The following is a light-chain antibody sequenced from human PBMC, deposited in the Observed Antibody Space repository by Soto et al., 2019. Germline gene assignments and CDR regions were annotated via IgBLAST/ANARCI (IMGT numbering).Light chain of an antibody. CDR1: QSLLYSDGNIY. CDR2: KVS. V-gene: IGKV2-24*01. Sequence: DVVLTQTPLSSPVTLGQPASISCRSSQSLLYSDGNIYLSWLQQRPGQPPRLLIHKVSDRFSGVPGSLRGSGAWTNSTLKISGGEAEDGGIYYCEHFSNFPRSFGQGTKVEIK. CDR3: EHFSNFPRS. J-gene: IGKJ1*01.